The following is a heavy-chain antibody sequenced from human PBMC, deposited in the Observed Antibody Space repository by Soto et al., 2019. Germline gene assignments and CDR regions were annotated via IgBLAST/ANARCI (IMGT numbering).Heavy chain of an antibody. Sequence: SETLSLTCDVSGDTISTGGYTWAWIRQPPGKALEWIGHTYHSGNPYYNQSLKSRVIISVDRSKNQFSLKLSSVTAADTAVYYFARLVEYDFWSGYFSYYYYGMDVWGQGTTVT. CDR3: ARLVEYDFWSGYFSYYYYGMDV. D-gene: IGHD3-3*01. CDR2: TYHSGNP. J-gene: IGHJ6*02. V-gene: IGHV4-30-2*01. CDR1: GDTISTGGYT.